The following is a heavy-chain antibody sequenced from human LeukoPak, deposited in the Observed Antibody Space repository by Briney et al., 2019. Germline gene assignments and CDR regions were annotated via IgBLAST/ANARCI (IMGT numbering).Heavy chain of an antibody. V-gene: IGHV3-48*03. CDR3: AELGITMIGGV. CDR2: ISSSGSTI. Sequence: GGSLRLSCAASGFTFSSYEMNRVRQVPGKGLEWVSYISSSGSTIYYADSVKGRFTISRDNAKNSLYLQMNGLRAEDTAVYYCAELGITMIGGVWGKGTTVTISS. CDR1: GFTFSSYE. J-gene: IGHJ6*04. D-gene: IGHD3-10*02.